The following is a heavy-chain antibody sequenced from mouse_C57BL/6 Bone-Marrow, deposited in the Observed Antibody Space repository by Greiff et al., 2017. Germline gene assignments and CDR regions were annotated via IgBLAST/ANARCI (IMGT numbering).Heavy chain of an antibody. CDR2: ISYDGSN. CDR3: ARGGVYDYYYFDY. J-gene: IGHJ2*01. D-gene: IGHD2-4*01. V-gene: IGHV3-6*01. Sequence: EVQLQESGPGLVKPSQSLSLTCSVTGYSITSGYYWNWIRQFPGNKLEWMGYISYDGSNNYNPSLKNRISITRDTSKNQFFLKLNSVTTEDTATYYGARGGVYDYYYFDYWGQGTTLTVSS. CDR1: GYSITSGYY.